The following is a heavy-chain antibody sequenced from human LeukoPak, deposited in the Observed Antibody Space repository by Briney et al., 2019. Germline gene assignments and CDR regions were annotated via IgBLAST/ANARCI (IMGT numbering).Heavy chain of an antibody. CDR1: GYSFTNYG. CDR3: ARGRSHVDGSGSYYDYFDY. V-gene: IGHV1-18*01. CDR2: ISANNGNT. Sequence: ASVNVSCKASGYSFTNYGISWVRQAPGQGLEWMGWISANNGNTNYAQKLQGRVTVTTDTSTSTAYMELRSLRSDDTAVYYCARGRSHVDGSGSYYDYFDYWGQGTLVTVSS. J-gene: IGHJ4*02. D-gene: IGHD3-10*01.